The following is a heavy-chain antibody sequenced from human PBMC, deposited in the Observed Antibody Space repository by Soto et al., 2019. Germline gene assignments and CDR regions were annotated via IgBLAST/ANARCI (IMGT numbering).Heavy chain of an antibody. CDR3: ARHRIEAAWRGCDY. D-gene: IGHD1-1*01. J-gene: IGHJ4*02. CDR2: LSYNGGT. CDR1: ADSSSFSNYY. Sequence: SETLSLTCTVSADSSSFSNYYWGWIRQPPGKGLQWFGSLSYNGGTFYNPSLKGRVAISVDTSKKQSSLQVTAVTAADTAAYYCARHRIEAAWRGCDYWGQGSPVTVAS. V-gene: IGHV4-39*01.